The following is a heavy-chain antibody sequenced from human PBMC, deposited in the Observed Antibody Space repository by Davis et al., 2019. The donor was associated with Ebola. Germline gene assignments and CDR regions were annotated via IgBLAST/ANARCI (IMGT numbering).Heavy chain of an antibody. J-gene: IGHJ3*02. CDR1: GFTFSDST. CDR3: ARDSTAITMIVVVISDAFDI. D-gene: IGHD3-22*01. CDR2: ISTTSTYI. V-gene: IGHV3-21*04. Sequence: GESLKISCAASGFTFSDSTMNWVRQAPGKGLEWVSSISTTSTYIYYSDSVKGRFTISRDNAKNSLYLQMNSLRAEDTAVYYCARDSTAITMIVVVISDAFDIWGQGTMVTVSS.